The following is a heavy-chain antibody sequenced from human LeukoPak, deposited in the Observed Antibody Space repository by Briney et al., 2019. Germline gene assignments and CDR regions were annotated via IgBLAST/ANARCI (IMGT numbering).Heavy chain of an antibody. CDR1: GGSISSSSYY. J-gene: IGHJ5*02. D-gene: IGHD6-13*01. V-gene: IGHV4-39*07. Sequence: PSETLSLTCTVSGGSISSSSYYWGWIRQPPGKGLEWIGSIYYSGSTYYNPSLKSRVTISVDTSKNQFSLKLSSVTAADTAVYYCARDLIAAAGPYNWFDPWGQGTLVTVSS. CDR2: IYYSGST. CDR3: ARDLIAAAGPYNWFDP.